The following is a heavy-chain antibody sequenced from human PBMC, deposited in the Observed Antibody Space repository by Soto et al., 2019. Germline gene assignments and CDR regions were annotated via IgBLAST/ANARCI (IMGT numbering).Heavy chain of an antibody. CDR2: ISYDGSNK. Sequence: PGGSLRPSCAASGFTFSSYGMHWVRQAPGKGLEWVAVISYDGSNKYYADSVKGRFTISRDNSKNTLYLQMNSLRAEDTAVYYCAKDSCYGSGRYCPDAFDIWGQGTMVTVSS. CDR3: AKDSCYGSGRYCPDAFDI. J-gene: IGHJ3*02. D-gene: IGHD3-10*01. CDR1: GFTFSSYG. V-gene: IGHV3-30*18.